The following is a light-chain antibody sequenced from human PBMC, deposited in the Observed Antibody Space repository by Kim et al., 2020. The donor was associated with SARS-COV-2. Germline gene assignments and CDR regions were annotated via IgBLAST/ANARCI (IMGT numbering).Light chain of an antibody. CDR2: DVG. CDR1: SSDVGGYDY. J-gene: IGLJ3*02. CDR3: SSYTSSSTVV. Sequence: QSALTQPASVSRSPGQSITISCTGTSSDVGGYDYVSWYQQHPGKVPKLMIYDVGERPSGVSYRFSGSKSGNTASLTISGLQAEDEGDYYCSSYTSSSTVVFGGGTKLTVL. V-gene: IGLV2-14*01.